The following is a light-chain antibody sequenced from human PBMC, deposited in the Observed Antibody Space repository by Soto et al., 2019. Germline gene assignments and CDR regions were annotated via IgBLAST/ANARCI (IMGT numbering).Light chain of an antibody. CDR3: QQRSNWLT. Sequence: EIVLTQSPATLSLSPGERATLSCRASQSVSSNLAWYQQKPGQAPRLLIYGASTRATGIPARFSGSGSGTDFTLTISRLEPEDFAVYYCQQRSNWLTFGGGTKVDIK. V-gene: IGKV3-11*01. CDR2: GAS. J-gene: IGKJ4*01. CDR1: QSVSSN.